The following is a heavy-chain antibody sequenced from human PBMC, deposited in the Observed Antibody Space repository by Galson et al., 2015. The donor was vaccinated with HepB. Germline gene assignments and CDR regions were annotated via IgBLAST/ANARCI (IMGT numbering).Heavy chain of an antibody. CDR2: IIPLFRST. V-gene: IGHV1-69*06. CDR3: ARVSVDGSSRGDWYFDL. D-gene: IGHD6-13*01. J-gene: IGHJ2*01. Sequence: SVKVSCKASGDTFNSYAFSWVRQAPGQGLEWMGGIIPLFRSTNYAPKLEDRVTITADTSTSTIYLELSALRSEDTAVLYCARVSVDGSSRGDWYFDLWGRGTLVTVSS. CDR1: GDTFNSYA.